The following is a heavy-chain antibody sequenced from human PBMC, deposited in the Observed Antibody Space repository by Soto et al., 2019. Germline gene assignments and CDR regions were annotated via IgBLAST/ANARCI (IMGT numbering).Heavy chain of an antibody. J-gene: IGHJ6*02. D-gene: IGHD4-17*01. CDR2: VYARGAT. CDR3: ARSSGDDFFYYGMDV. V-gene: IGHV4-59*10. CDR1: VASITSYY. Sequence: PSETLSVTCSVSVASITSYYWSWIRQSAGEGLQWIGRVYARGATNYNPSLKSRVTISGDTSKNQFSLKLTSVTAADTAVYYCARSSGDDFFYYGMDVWGHGTTVTVSS.